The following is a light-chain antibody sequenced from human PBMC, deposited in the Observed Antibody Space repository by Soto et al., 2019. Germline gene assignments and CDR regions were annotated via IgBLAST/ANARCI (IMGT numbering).Light chain of an antibody. Sequence: RVMTQAPAALSGSPGEGATLSFMASAGVSSHLAWYQQKPGLAPRRLLYGASTRASGGPARFIASGSETEFTLTISSLQSEDFAIYYCQHYNNWPHTFGQGTKVDIK. V-gene: IGKV3-15*01. CDR3: QHYNNWPHT. J-gene: IGKJ2*01. CDR2: GAS. CDR1: AGVSSH.